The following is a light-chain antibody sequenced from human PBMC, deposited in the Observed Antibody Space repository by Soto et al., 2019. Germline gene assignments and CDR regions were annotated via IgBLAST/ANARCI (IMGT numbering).Light chain of an antibody. CDR2: GAS. CDR3: QQNHAVPLS. V-gene: IGKV1-39*01. J-gene: IGKJ5*01. CDR1: PAISNN. Sequence: DVLMLQSPSSLSASVGARVTITCRASPAISNNLNWYQQKAGEAPKVVIFGASSLQIGVPSKFRGSGYVTDFTLIINTLHPDYFANDYCQQNHAVPLSCGKGTLL.